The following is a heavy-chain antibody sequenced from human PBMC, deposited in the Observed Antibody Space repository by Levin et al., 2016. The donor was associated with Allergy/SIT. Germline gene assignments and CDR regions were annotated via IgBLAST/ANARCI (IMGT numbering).Heavy chain of an antibody. V-gene: IGHV2-70*11. CDR3: ARIRYRNNWEGPYYFDY. D-gene: IGHD6-13*01. J-gene: IGHJ4*02. CDR2: IDWADDK. Sequence: WIRQPPGKALEWLARIDWADDKYYSTSLKTRLTISKDTSKNQVVLTMTNMDPVDTATYYCARIRYRNNWEGPYYFDYWGQGALVTVSS.